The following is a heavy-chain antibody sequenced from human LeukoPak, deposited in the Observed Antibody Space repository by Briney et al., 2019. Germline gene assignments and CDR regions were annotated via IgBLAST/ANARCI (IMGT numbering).Heavy chain of an antibody. Sequence: GGSLRLSCAASGFTFSSYWMSWVRQPPGKGLEWVSSIFPSGGEIHYAGSVRGRFTISRDNSKSTLSLQMNSLRAEDTAIYYCATYRQVLLPFESWGQGTLVTVSS. CDR2: IFPSGGEI. J-gene: IGHJ4*02. D-gene: IGHD2-8*02. V-gene: IGHV3-23*01. CDR3: ATYRQVLLPFES. CDR1: GFTFSSYW.